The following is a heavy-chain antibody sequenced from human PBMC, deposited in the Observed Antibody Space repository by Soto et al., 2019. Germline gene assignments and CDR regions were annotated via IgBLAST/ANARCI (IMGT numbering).Heavy chain of an antibody. D-gene: IGHD4-17*01. CDR1: GGSISSYY. V-gene: IGHV4-59*08. CDR3: ASRYGPGFDY. Sequence: QVQLQESGPGLVKPSETLSLTCTVSGGSISSYYWSWIRQPPGKGLEWIGYIYYSGSTNYNPSLKCRLPLSVDTSKNQFSLKLSSVTAADTAVYYCASRYGPGFDYWGQGTLVTVSS. J-gene: IGHJ4*02. CDR2: IYYSGST.